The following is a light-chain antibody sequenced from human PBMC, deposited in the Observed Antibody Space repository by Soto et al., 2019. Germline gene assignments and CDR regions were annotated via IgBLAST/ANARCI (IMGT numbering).Light chain of an antibody. CDR2: DAS. V-gene: IGKV1-5*01. CDR3: QHYNSYPIT. J-gene: IGKJ5*01. Sequence: DIQMTQSPSTLSASVGYRVTITCLASQSIATYLTWYQQKPGKAPKLLIYDASSLKSGVPSRFSGSGSGTEFTLTISSLQLDDFATYYCQHYNSYPITFGQGTRLEIK. CDR1: QSIATY.